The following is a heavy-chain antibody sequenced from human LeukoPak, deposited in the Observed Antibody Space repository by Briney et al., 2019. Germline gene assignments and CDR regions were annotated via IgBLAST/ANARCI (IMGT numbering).Heavy chain of an antibody. CDR2: ISANDGNT. CDR1: GYTFTSYG. Sequence: GASVKVSCKASGYTFTSYGISWVRQAPGQGLEWMGWISANDGNTDYPQKLQGRVTMTTDTSMSTAYMELRSLRSDDTAVYYCARESHVTREDYWGQGTLVTVSS. V-gene: IGHV1-18*01. D-gene: IGHD3-10*01. J-gene: IGHJ4*02. CDR3: ARESHVTREDY.